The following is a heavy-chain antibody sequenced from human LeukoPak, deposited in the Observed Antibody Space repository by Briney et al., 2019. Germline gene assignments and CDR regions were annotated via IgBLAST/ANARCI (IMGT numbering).Heavy chain of an antibody. V-gene: IGHV3-30*18. CDR2: VAHDGSVA. CDR1: GFTLSNYG. D-gene: IGHD6-13*01. CDR3: AKEPAPYSSSWRGYFQH. J-gene: IGHJ1*01. Sequence: GGSLRLSCAASGFTLSNYGMHWVRQDPGKGLEWVAVVAHDGSVAYYADWVKGRLTISRDNSKNTLYLQMNNLRAEDTAVYYCAKEPAPYSSSWRGYFQHWGQGTLVTVSS.